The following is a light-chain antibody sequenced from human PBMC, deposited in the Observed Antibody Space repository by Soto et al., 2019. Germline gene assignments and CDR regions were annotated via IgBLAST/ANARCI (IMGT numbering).Light chain of an antibody. J-gene: IGKJ1*01. CDR2: EVS. CDR3: QHYSGDRAT. Sequence: DILLTQSPSTLSASVGDRVTISCRASQSINKWLAWYQHKPEKAPNLLIYEVSTLHSGVPSRFSGSGSGTEFTLTISSLRPDDFATYYCQHYSGDRATFGQGTKVEI. V-gene: IGKV1-5*03. CDR1: QSINKW.